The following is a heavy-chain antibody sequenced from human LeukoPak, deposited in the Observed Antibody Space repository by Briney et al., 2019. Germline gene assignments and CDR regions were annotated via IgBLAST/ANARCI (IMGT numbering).Heavy chain of an antibody. CDR1: GYTFTSYG. V-gene: IGHV1-18*01. D-gene: IGHD2-2*01. Sequence: ASVKVSCKASGYTFTSYGISWVRQAPGQGLEWMGWISAYNGNTSYAQKLQGRVTMTTDPSASTAYMELRSLRSDDTAVYYCARGPSVGYCSSTSCSDVVVWDYWGQGTLVTVSS. CDR2: ISAYNGNT. CDR3: ARGPSVGYCSSTSCSDVVVWDY. J-gene: IGHJ4*02.